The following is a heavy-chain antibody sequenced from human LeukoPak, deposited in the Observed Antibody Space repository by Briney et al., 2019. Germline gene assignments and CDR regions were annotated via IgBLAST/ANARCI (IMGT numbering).Heavy chain of an antibody. D-gene: IGHD6-19*01. V-gene: IGHV1-3*01. J-gene: IGHJ4*02. CDR2: INAGNGNT. CDR1: GYTFTSYA. Sequence: ASVKVSCKASGYTFTSYAMHWVRQAPGQRLEWMGWINAGNGNTKYSQKFQGRVTITRDTSASTAYLELSSLRSEDTAVYYCASVSSVWYYFDYWGQGTLVTVSS. CDR3: ASVSSVWYYFDY.